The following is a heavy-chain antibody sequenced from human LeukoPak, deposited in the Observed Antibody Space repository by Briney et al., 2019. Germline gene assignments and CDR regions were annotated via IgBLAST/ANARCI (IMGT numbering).Heavy chain of an antibody. D-gene: IGHD3-22*01. CDR2: ISGSGGST. J-gene: IGHJ4*02. V-gene: IGHV3-23*01. CDR1: GFTFSNYA. CDR3: ANPPTYYYDSSGFDY. Sequence: PGGSLRLSCAASGFTFSNYAMSLVRQAPGKGLEWVSAISGSGGSTYYADSVKGRFTISRDNSKNTLYLQMNSLRAEDTAVYYCANPPTYYYDSSGFDYWGQGTLVTVSS.